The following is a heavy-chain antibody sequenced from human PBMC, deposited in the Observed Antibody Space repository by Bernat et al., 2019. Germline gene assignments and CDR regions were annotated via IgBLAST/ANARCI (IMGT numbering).Heavy chain of an antibody. V-gene: IGHV1-18*01. D-gene: IGHD6-6*01. CDR2: ISAYNGNT. CDR3: ARGRIAVRPGWFDP. Sequence: QVQLVQSGAEVKKPGASVKVSCKPSGYTFTTYGISWVRQAPGQGLEWMGWISAYNGNTKYAQKFQGRVTMTTDTYTSTAYMELRSLISDDTAVYYYARGRIAVRPGWFDPWGQGTLVTVSS. CDR1: GYTFTTYG. J-gene: IGHJ5*02.